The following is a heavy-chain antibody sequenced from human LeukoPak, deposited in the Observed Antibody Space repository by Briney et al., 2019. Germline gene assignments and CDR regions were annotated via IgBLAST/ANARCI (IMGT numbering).Heavy chain of an antibody. CDR3: AASRATMVRGVPTGNWFDP. D-gene: IGHD3-10*01. CDR2: INHSGST. J-gene: IGHJ5*02. Sequence: SETLSLTCAVYGGSFSGYYWSWIRQPPGKGLEWIGEINHSGSTNYNPSLKSRVTISVDTSKNQFSLKLSSVTAADTAVHYCAASRATMVRGVPTGNWFDPWGQGTLVTVSS. V-gene: IGHV4-34*01. CDR1: GGSFSGYY.